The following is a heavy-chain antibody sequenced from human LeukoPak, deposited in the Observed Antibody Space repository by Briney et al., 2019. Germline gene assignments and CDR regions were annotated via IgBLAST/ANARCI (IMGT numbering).Heavy chain of an antibody. CDR1: GGSISSYY. J-gene: IGHJ4*02. CDR2: IYYSGST. CDR3: ARNDYSNASLDY. V-gene: IGHV4-59*06. Sequence: PSETLSLTCTVSGGSISSYYWSWIRQPPGKGLEWIGYIYYSGSTYYNPSLKSRVTISVNTSKNQFSLKLSSVTAADTAVYYCARNDYSNASLDYWGQGTLVTVSS. D-gene: IGHD4-11*01.